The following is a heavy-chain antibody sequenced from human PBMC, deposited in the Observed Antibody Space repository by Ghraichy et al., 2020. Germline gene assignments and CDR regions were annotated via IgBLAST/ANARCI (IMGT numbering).Heavy chain of an antibody. V-gene: IGHV4-59*01. CDR1: GGSISNYF. J-gene: IGHJ4*02. CDR2: IYDSGST. Sequence: SETLSLTCTVSGGSISNYFWSWIRQPPGKGLEWIGFIYDSGSTNYNPSLKSRVTISVDTSKNQFSLKLSSVTAADTAVYYCARAPSSNWPFDYWAQGTLVTVSS. CDR3: ARAPSSNWPFDY. D-gene: IGHD6-13*01.